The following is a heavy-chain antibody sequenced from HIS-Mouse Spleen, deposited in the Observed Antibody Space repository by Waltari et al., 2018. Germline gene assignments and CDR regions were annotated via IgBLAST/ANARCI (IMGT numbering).Heavy chain of an antibody. CDR3: AKDKHHAFDY. J-gene: IGHJ4*02. V-gene: IGHV3-30*18. CDR1: GFTFSSYG. Sequence: QVQLVESGGGVVQPGRSLRLSCAASGFTFSSYGMHWVRQAPGKGGEGVAVISYDGSNKYYADSVKGRFTISRDNSKNTLYLQMNSLRAEDTAVYYCAKDKHHAFDYWGQGTLVTVSS. CDR2: ISYDGSNK.